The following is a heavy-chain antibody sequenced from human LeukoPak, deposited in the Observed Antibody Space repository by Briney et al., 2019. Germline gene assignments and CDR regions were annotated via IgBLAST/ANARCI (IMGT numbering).Heavy chain of an antibody. Sequence: GGSLRLSCAASGFTFSSYGMPWVRQAPGKGLERVAVISYDGSNKYYADSVKRRFNISRDNSKNTLYLQMNSLRAEDTAVYYCAKDLQRFYGSGSYGGYFQHWGQGTLVTVSS. CDR3: AKDLQRFYGSGSYGGYFQH. CDR2: ISYDGSNK. CDR1: GFTFSSYG. V-gene: IGHV3-30*18. D-gene: IGHD3-10*01. J-gene: IGHJ1*01.